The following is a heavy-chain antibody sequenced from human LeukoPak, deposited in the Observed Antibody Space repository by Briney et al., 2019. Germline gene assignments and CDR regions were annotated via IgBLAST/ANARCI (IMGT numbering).Heavy chain of an antibody. CDR2: IKQDGSEK. D-gene: IGHD2-2*01. CDR3: ARDDCSSISCYHNWFDP. V-gene: IGHV3-7*01. CDR1: GFTFSSYW. Sequence: PGGSPRLACAAPGFTFSSYWMSWVRQAPGEGLEWVANIKQDGSEKYYVDSVKGRFTISRDNAKNSLYLQMNSLRAEDTAVYYCARDDCSSISCYHNWFDPWGQGTLVTVSS. J-gene: IGHJ5*02.